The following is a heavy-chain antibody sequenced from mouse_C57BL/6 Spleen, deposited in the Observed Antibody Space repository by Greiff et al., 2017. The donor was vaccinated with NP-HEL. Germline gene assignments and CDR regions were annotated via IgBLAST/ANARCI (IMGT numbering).Heavy chain of an antibody. CDR2: ISSGSSTI. V-gene: IGHV5-17*01. CDR1: GFTFSDYG. Sequence: VQLKESGGGLVKPGGSLKLSCAASGFTFSDYGMHWVRQAPEKGLEWVAYISSGSSTIYYADTVKGRFTISRDNAKNTLFLQMTSLRSEDTAMYYCARPGDGSSYVDYFDYWGQGTTLTVSS. CDR3: ARPGDGSSYVDYFDY. D-gene: IGHD1-1*01. J-gene: IGHJ2*01.